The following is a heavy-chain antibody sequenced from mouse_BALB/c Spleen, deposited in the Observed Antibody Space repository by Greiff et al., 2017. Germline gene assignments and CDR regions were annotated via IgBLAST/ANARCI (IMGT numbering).Heavy chain of an antibody. Sequence: EVKVVESGAELVRSGASVKLSCTASGFNIKDYYMHWVKQRPEQGLEWIGWIEPENGDTEYAPKFQGKATMTADTSSNTAYLQLSSLTSEDTAVYYCNWVLLRSYYFDYWGQGTTLTVSS. V-gene: IGHV14-4*02. J-gene: IGHJ2*01. CDR3: NWVLLRSYYFDY. CDR2: IEPENGDT. CDR1: GFNIKDYY. D-gene: IGHD1-1*01.